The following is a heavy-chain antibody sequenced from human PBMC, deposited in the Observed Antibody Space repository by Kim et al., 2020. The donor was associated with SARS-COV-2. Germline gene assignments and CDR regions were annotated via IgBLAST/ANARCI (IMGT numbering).Heavy chain of an antibody. V-gene: IGHV3-30-3*01. CDR3: ARRYSGYYYFDY. Sequence: GGSLRLSCAASGFTFSSYAIHWVRQAPGKGLEWVAVISYDGSNKYYADSVKGRFTISRDNSKNTLYLQMNSLRAKDTAGYYCARRYSGYYYFDYWGQGTL. CDR1: GFTFSSYA. CDR2: ISYDGSNK. J-gene: IGHJ4*02. D-gene: IGHD5-12*01.